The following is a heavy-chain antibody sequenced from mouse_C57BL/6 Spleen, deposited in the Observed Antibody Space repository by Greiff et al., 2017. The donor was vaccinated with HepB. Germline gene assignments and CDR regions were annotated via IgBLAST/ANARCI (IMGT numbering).Heavy chain of an antibody. CDR2: IDPSDSET. Sequence: QVQLQQPGAELVRPGSSVKLSCKASGYTFTSYWMHWVKQRPIQGLEWIGNIDPSDSETHYNQKFKDKATLTVDKSSSTAYMQLSSLTSEDSAVYYCARGNGNYGAYWGQGTLVTVSA. CDR1: GYTFTSYW. D-gene: IGHD2-1*01. CDR3: ARGNGNYGAY. J-gene: IGHJ3*01. V-gene: IGHV1-52*01.